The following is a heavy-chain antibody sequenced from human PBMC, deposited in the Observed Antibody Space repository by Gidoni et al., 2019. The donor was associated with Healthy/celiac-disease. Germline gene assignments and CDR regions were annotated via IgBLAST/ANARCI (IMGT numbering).Heavy chain of an antibody. V-gene: IGHV3-30*02. J-gene: IGHJ4*02. D-gene: IGHD2-15*01. CDR3: AKDGGPGVVVVAATPFDY. Sequence: DSVKSRFTISRDNSKDTLYLQMNNLRAEDAAVYYCAKDGGPGVVVVAATPFDYWGQGTLVTVSS.